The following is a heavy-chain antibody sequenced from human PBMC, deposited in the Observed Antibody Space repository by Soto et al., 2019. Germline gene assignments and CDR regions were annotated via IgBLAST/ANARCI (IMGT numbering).Heavy chain of an antibody. D-gene: IGHD6-13*01. J-gene: IGHJ5*02. Sequence: SGPTLVNPTQTLTLTCTLSGFSITTSGVGVGWIRQTPGKALEWLAVIYWDNDKRYSPSLKDRLTITKDTSRNQVLLTMMNMDPVDTATYYCAHRRWDDNRWYGEWFDPWGQGTLVTVSS. CDR2: IYWDNDK. CDR3: AHRRWDDNRWYGEWFDP. V-gene: IGHV2-5*02. CDR1: GFSITTSGVG.